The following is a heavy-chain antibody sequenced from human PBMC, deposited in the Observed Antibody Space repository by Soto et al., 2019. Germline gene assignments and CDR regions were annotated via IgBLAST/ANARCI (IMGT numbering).Heavy chain of an antibody. CDR1: GFTFSSYG. CDR3: ARDGYYFEDYYYAMDV. D-gene: IGHD3-9*01. V-gene: IGHV3-33*01. J-gene: IGHJ6*02. CDR2: IWYDGSNK. Sequence: GGSLRLSCAASGFTFSSYGMHWVRQAPGKGLEWVAVIWYDGSNKYYADSVKGRFTISRDNSKNTLYLQMNSLRAEDTAVYYCARDGYYFEDYYYAMDVWGQGTTVTVSS.